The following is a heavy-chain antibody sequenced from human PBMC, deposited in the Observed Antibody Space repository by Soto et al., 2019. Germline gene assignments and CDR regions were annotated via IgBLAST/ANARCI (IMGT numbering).Heavy chain of an antibody. J-gene: IGHJ2*01. V-gene: IGHV3-30*18. CDR2: MSYDGANK. D-gene: IGHD6-19*01. CDR3: AKDHQWLVRSFWYLDL. Sequence: QVQLVESGGGVVQPGRSLRLSCAASGFSFSNYGMHWVRQAPGKGLEWVAVMSYDGANKYYTDSVEGRFTISRNNSKNPLYRQMNSLRAEDTAVYYCAKDHQWLVRSFWYLDLWGRGALVSVSS. CDR1: GFSFSNYG.